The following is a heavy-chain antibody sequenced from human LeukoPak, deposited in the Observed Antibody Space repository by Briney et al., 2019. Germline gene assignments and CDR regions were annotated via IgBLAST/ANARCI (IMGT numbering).Heavy chain of an antibody. CDR1: GFTFSSYG. V-gene: IGHV3-30*03. CDR3: AAFGNADY. Sequence: GMSLRLSCAASGFTFSSYGMHWVRQSPGKGLEWVAVISYDGSNKYYADSVKGRFTISRDNSKNTLYLQMNSLRAEDTAVYYCAAFGNADYWGQGTLVTVSS. J-gene: IGHJ4*02. CDR2: ISYDGSNK. D-gene: IGHD4-23*01.